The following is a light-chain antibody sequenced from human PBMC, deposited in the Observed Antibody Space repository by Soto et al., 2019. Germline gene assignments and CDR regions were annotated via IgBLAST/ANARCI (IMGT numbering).Light chain of an antibody. V-gene: IGKV1-5*03. CDR3: QQYSKEST. Sequence: DVEMTQSPSTLPTSIGDRVTINCRASQNVSNWLAWYQQKPGKAPKLLIYKASRLESGVPSRFSASGSGTDSTLTINSLQSDDFATYFCQQYSKESTFGQGTKLEIK. CDR2: KAS. J-gene: IGKJ2*01. CDR1: QNVSNW.